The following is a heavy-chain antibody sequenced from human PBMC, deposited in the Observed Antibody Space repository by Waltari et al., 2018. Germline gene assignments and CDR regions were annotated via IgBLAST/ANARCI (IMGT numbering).Heavy chain of an antibody. Sequence: QMQLVESGGGVVQPGKSLRLSCEASGFTFSTYAMHWVRQAPGKGLEWVAVISYDGGNKYHAGSVKGRFTISRDNSKNTLYLQMNSLRAEDTAMYYCTRDGSVAVPANRWFDPWGQGTLVTVSS. CDR3: TRDGSVAVPANRWFDP. D-gene: IGHD6-6*01. CDR1: GFTFSTYA. J-gene: IGHJ5*02. CDR2: ISYDGGNK. V-gene: IGHV3-30*04.